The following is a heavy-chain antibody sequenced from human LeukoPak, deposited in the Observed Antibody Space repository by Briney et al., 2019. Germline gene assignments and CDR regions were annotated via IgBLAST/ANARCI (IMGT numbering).Heavy chain of an antibody. CDR1: GYTFTSYA. V-gene: IGHV1-18*01. CDR3: ARGGYSYGHSYFDY. CDR2: ISAYNGNT. J-gene: IGHJ4*02. Sequence: ASVKVSCKASGYTFTSYAFSWVRQAPGQGLEWMGWISAYNGNTNSAQKLQGRVTMNTDTSTSTAYMELRSLRSDDTAVYYCARGGYSYGHSYFDYWGQGTLVTVSS. D-gene: IGHD5-18*01.